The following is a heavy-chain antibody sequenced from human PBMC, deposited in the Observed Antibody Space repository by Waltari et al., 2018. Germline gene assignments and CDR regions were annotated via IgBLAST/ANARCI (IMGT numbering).Heavy chain of an antibody. CDR3: AKDGSFVVVPEAMFDYYMDV. J-gene: IGHJ6*03. V-gene: IGHV3-30*02. D-gene: IGHD2-2*01. CDR2: IRYDGSNE. Sequence: QVKLVESGGGVVQPGGSLRLSCAASGFTFGSYGMHGVRQAPGKGLEGVAFIRYDGSNEYYADSVKGRFTISRDNSKNTLSLQMNSLRAEDTAVYYCAKDGSFVVVPEAMFDYYMDVWGRGTTVTVSS. CDR1: GFTFGSYG.